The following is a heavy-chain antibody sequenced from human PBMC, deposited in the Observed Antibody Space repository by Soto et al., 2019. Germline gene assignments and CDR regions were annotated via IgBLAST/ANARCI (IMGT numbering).Heavy chain of an antibody. CDR2: ISGSGGST. D-gene: IGHD2-21*02. CDR1: GFTFSSYA. CDR3: AKGATYCGGDCYYYYYGMDV. V-gene: IGHV3-23*01. J-gene: IGHJ6*02. Sequence: GGSLRLSCAASGFTFSSYAMSWVRQAPGKGLEWVSAISGSGGSTYYADSVKGRFTISRDNSKNTLYLQMNSLRAEDTAVYYCAKGATYCGGDCYYYYYGMDVWGQGTTVTVSS.